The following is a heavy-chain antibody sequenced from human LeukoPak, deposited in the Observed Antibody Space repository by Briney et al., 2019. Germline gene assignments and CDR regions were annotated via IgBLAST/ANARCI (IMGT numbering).Heavy chain of an antibody. CDR1: GFTFSSYA. V-gene: IGHV3-30*04. CDR3: AAGYSSGWPFDY. D-gene: IGHD6-19*01. Sequence: PGGSLRLSCAASGFTFSSYAMHWVRQAPGKGLEWVAVISYDGSNKYYADSVKGRFTISRDNSKNTLYLQMSSLRAEDTAVYYCAAGYSSGWPFDYWGQGTLVTVSS. J-gene: IGHJ4*02. CDR2: ISYDGSNK.